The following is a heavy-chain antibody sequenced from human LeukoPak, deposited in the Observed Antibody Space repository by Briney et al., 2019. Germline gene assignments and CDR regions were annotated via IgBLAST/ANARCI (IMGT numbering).Heavy chain of an antibody. CDR2: IGPTGTDR. CDR1: GFTFSSCG. V-gene: IGHV3-21*01. J-gene: IGHJ4*02. Sequence: PGGSLRLSCAASGFTFSSCGFNWVRQAPGKGLEWVSSIGPTGTDRYYADSVRGRFTISRDNAKNSMYLQTDSLRVEDTAVYYCATETIGRHYDYWGQGTLLTVSS. D-gene: IGHD1-14*01. CDR3: ATETIGRHYDY.